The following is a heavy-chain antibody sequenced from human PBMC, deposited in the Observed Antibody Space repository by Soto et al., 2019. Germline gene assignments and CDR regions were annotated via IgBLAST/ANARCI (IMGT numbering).Heavy chain of an antibody. V-gene: IGHV4-31*03. D-gene: IGHD6-25*01. CDR2: IYYSGST. J-gene: IGHJ6*02. CDR1: GGSISSVGHY. CDR3: ARESGGYDSSTRYGLDV. Sequence: SETLSLTCSVSGGSISSVGHYWTWIRQQPGKGLEWIGYIYYSGSTDYNPSLKSRVTISVDRSKNQFSLNLSSVTAADTAIYYCARESGGYDSSTRYGLDVWGQGTAVTVSS.